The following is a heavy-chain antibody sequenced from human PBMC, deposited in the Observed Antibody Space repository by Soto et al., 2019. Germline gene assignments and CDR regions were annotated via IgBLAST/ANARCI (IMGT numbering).Heavy chain of an antibody. J-gene: IGHJ6*02. CDR3: AKHHGMDG. CDR1: GFTFRDYA. CDR2: ISGSGGST. V-gene: IGHV3-23*01. Sequence: SLRLSCVASGFTFRDYALAWVRQSPGKGLEWVSSISGSGGSTYYADSVKGRFTISRDNSKNTVFLQMTSLGAEDTAVYYCAKHHGMDGWGQGATVTVSS.